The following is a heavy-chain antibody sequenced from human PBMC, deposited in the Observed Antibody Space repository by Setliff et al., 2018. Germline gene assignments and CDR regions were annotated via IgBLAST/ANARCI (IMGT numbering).Heavy chain of an antibody. J-gene: IGHJ5*02. CDR1: GQSFSDYY. Sequence: LCLTCAIYGQSFSDYYWSWVRQPPGKGLEWIGHFHTGGSTNYNRSLRSRVSISVDTSKNQFSLKLSSVTAADTATYYCARAGPAVTFFRVLVISWWDPWGQGSLVTVS. CDR3: ARAGPAVTFFRVLVISWWDP. D-gene: IGHD3-3*01. V-gene: IGHV4-4*08. CDR2: FHTGGST.